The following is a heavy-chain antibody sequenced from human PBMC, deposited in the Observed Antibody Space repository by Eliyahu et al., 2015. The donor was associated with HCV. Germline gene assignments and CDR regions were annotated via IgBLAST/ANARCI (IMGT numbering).Heavy chain of an antibody. CDR1: GGSFXGYY. J-gene: IGHJ4*02. CDR3: ARGGGESYDSSGYYLDY. D-gene: IGHD3-22*01. V-gene: IGHV4-34*01. Sequence: QVQLQQWGAGLXKPSXTXSLTCAVYGGSFXGYYWSWIRQPPGKGXXWIGEINHSGSTXYNPSLKSRVTISVDTSKNQFSLKLSSVTAADTAVYYCARGGGESYDSSGYYLDYWGQGTLVTVSS. CDR2: INHSGST.